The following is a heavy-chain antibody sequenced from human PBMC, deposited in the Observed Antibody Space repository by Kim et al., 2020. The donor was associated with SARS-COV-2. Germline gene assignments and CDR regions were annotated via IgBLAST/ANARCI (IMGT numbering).Heavy chain of an antibody. D-gene: IGHD3-3*01. J-gene: IGHJ3*02. Sequence: YADSVKGRFTISRDRSNNTLYLQMNSLRAEDTAVYYCAKDRLAILGDAFDIWGQGTMVTVSS. V-gene: IGHV3-33*03. CDR3: AKDRLAILGDAFDI.